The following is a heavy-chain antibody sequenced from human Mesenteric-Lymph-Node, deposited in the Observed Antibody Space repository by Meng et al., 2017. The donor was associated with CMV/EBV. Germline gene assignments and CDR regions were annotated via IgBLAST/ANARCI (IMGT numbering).Heavy chain of an antibody. Sequence: GGSLRLSCKAFGYTFSSYWISWVRQMPGKGLEWMAIIYPYDSDAKYGPSFEGQVTISVDKSINTAYLQWSSLKPSDTAIYYCVRRAGTGWFDPWGQGTQVTVSS. J-gene: IGHJ5*02. CDR1: GYTFSSYW. CDR3: VRRAGTGWFDP. CDR2: IYPYDSDA. D-gene: IGHD1/OR15-1a*01. V-gene: IGHV5-51*01.